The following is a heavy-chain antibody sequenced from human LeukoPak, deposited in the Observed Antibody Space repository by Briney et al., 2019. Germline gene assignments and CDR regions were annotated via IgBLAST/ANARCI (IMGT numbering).Heavy chain of an antibody. V-gene: IGHV4-34*01. CDR2: INHSGST. D-gene: IGHD3-10*01. J-gene: IGHJ4*02. CDR3: ATLHYYGSGSPLDY. CDR1: GGSFSGYY. Sequence: SETLSLTCAVYGGSFSGYYWSWIRQPPGKGLEWIGEINHSGSTNYNPSLKSRVTISVDTSKNQFSLKVSSVTAADTAVYYCATLHYYGSGSPLDYWGQGTLVTVSS.